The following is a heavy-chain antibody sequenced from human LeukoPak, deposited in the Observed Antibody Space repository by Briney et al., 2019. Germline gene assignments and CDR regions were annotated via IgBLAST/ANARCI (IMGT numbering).Heavy chain of an antibody. V-gene: IGHV3-23*01. D-gene: IGHD4-17*01. J-gene: IGHJ4*02. Sequence: GGSLRLSCAASGFTFSSYGMSWVRQAPGKGLEWVSAISGSGGSTYYADSVKGRFTISRDNSKNTLYLQMNSLRAEDTAVYYCAKDLRYGDYGLDPDYWGQGTLVTVSS. CDR2: ISGSGGST. CDR1: GFTFSSYG. CDR3: AKDLRYGDYGLDPDY.